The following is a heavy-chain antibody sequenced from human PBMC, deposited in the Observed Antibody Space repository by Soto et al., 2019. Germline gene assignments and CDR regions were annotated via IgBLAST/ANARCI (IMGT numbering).Heavy chain of an antibody. V-gene: IGHV4-31*03. CDR2: IYYSGST. Sequence: SETLSLTCTVSGGSISSGGYYWSWIRQHPGKGLEWIGYIYYSGSTYYNPSLKSRVTISVDTSKNQFSLKLSSVTAADTAVYYCAREGVVPAAMSYAYYFDYWGQGTLVTVSS. CDR3: AREGVVPAAMSYAYYFDY. J-gene: IGHJ4*02. D-gene: IGHD2-2*01. CDR1: GGSISSGGYY.